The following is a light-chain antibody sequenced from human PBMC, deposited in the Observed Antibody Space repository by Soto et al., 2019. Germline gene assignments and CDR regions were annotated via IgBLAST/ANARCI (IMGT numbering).Light chain of an antibody. CDR2: STS. V-gene: IGLV7-43*01. CDR3: LLYYGGAWV. J-gene: IGLJ3*02. CDR1: TGAVTSGYY. Sequence: QTVVTQEPSLTVSPGGTVTLTCASSTGAVTSGYYPSWFQQKPGKAPRPLIYSTSNKPSWTPARFSGSLLGGKAALTLSGVQPEDEAEYYCLLYYGGAWVFGGGTQLTVL.